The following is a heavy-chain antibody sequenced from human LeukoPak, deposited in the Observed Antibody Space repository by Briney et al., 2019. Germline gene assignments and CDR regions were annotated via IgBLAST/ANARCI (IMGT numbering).Heavy chain of an antibody. J-gene: IGHJ4*02. Sequence: PSETLSLTCTVSGDSISSYDWSWIRQPPREGLEWIGYIYYSGSTNYNPSLKSRVTISVDTSKNQFSLKLSSVTAADTAVYYCARQGPDAFFDYWGQGTLVTVSS. CDR2: IYYSGST. V-gene: IGHV4-59*08. CDR1: GDSISSYD. CDR3: ARQGPDAFFDY.